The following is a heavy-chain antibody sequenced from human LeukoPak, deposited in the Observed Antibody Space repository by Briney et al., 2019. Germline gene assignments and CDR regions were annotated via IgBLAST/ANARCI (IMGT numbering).Heavy chain of an antibody. CDR1: GFTFSSYG. D-gene: IGHD3-22*01. CDR2: IWYDGSNK. J-gene: IGHJ4*02. CDR3: AREYYYDSSGTLDY. V-gene: IGHV3-33*01. Sequence: GGSLRLSCAASGFTFSSYGMHWVRQAPGKGLEWVAVIWYDGSNKYYADSVKGRFTISRDNSKNTLYLQMNSLRAEDTAVYYCAREYYYDSSGTLDYWGQGTLVTVSS.